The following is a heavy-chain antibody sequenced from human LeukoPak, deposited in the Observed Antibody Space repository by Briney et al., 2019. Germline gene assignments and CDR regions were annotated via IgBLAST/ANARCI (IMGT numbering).Heavy chain of an antibody. CDR1: GFTFSSYA. Sequence: PGGSLRLSCAASGFTFSSYAMSWVRQAPGKGLEWVANIKQDGSEKYYVDSVKGRFTISRDNAKNSLYLQMNSLRAEDTAVYYCARRSSGCFDYWGQGTLVTVSS. D-gene: IGHD6-19*01. J-gene: IGHJ4*02. CDR3: ARRSSGCFDY. V-gene: IGHV3-7*01. CDR2: IKQDGSEK.